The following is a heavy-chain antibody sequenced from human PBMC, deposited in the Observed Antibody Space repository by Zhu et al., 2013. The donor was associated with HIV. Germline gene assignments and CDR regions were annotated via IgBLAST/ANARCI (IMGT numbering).Heavy chain of an antibody. CDR1: GFSFTGNY. J-gene: IGHJ4*02. CDR2: INPNSGGT. V-gene: IGHV1-2*02. Sequence: QVQLVQSGAEVRKPGASVKVSCKASGFSFTGNYIHWVRQAPGQGLEWIGWINPNSGGTNYAQNFQGRVTMTRDTSITTVYMDLSRLTSDDSAVYYCARGGAFDLWGQGNPGSPSPQ. CDR3: ARGGAFDL.